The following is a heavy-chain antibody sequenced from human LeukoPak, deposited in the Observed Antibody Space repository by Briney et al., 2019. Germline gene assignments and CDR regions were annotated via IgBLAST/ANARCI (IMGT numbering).Heavy chain of an antibody. CDR2: IKEDGSEK. J-gene: IGHJ4*02. CDR1: GFTLSSYW. D-gene: IGHD6-13*01. Sequence: GGSLRLSCAASGFTLSSYWMSWVRQAPGKGLEWVANIKEDGSEKYYVDSVKGRFTISRDNAKNSLYLQMNSLRAEDTAVYYCARDAEGIAAAGLDYWGQGTLVTVSS. V-gene: IGHV3-7*01. CDR3: ARDAEGIAAAGLDY.